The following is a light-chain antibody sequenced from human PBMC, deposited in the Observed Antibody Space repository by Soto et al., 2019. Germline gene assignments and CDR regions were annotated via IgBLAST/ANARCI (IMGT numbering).Light chain of an antibody. V-gene: IGLV2-8*01. J-gene: IGLJ1*01. Sequence: QSALTQPPSASGSPGQSVTISCTGASSDVGGSNYVSWHQQHPGKAPKLMIYEVNKRPSGVPDRFSGSKSGNTASLTVSGLQAEEEADYYCSSYGGNYNYVFGTGTKLTVL. CDR1: SSDVGGSNY. CDR3: SSYGGNYNYV. CDR2: EVN.